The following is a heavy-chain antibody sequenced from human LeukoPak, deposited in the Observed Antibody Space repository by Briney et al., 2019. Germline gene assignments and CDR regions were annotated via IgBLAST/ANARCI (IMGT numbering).Heavy chain of an antibody. J-gene: IGHJ4*02. CDR2: SRNKANGYTT. CDR1: GFTFSSYS. Sequence: GGSLRLSCAASGFTFSSYSMNWVRQAPGKGLEWVGRSRNKANGYTTENAASVKGRFTISRDDSTNSLYLQMNSLKTEDTAVYFCARTYGSSWDSTYFDSWGQGTLATVSS. V-gene: IGHV3-72*01. D-gene: IGHD6-13*01. CDR3: ARTYGSSWDSTYFDS.